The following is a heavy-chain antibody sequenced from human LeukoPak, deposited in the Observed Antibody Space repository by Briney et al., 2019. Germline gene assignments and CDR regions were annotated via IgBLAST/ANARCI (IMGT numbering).Heavy chain of an antibody. V-gene: IGHV3-30-3*01. CDR3: AKARSGYGSGSHFDY. D-gene: IGHD3-10*01. CDR2: ISYDGSNK. Sequence: GGSLRLSCAASGFTFSSYAMHWVRQAPGKGLEWVAVISYDGSNKYYADSVKGRFTISRDNSKNTLYLQMNSLRAEDTAVYYCAKARSGYGSGSHFDYWGQGTLVTVSS. J-gene: IGHJ4*02. CDR1: GFTFSSYA.